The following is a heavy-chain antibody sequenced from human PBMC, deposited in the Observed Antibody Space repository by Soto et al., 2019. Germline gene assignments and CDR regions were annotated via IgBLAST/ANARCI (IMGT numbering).Heavy chain of an antibody. D-gene: IGHD3-10*01. J-gene: IGHJ6*02. CDR1: GGSFSCYY. CDR3: ARGYYGSGSYYNFPLYYYYGMDV. CDR2: INHSGST. Sequence: PSETLSLTCAVYGGSFSCYYWSWIRQPPGKGLEWIGEINHSGSTNYNPSLKSRVTISVDTSKNQFSLKLSSVTAADTAVYYCARGYYGSGSYYNFPLYYYYGMDVWGQGTTVTVSS. V-gene: IGHV4-34*01.